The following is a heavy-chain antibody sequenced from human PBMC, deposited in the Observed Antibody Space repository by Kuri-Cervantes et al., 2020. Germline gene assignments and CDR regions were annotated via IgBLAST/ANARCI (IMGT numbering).Heavy chain of an antibody. Sequence: GESLKIFCAASGFTFSSYAMSWVRQAPGKGLEWVSVISGSGGNTYYAESVKGRFTISRDNAKNSLYLQMNSLRAEDTAVYYCARGARYYYMDVRGKGTTVTVSS. CDR3: ARGARYYYMDV. CDR1: GFTFSSYA. V-gene: IGHV3-23*01. CDR2: ISGSGGNT. J-gene: IGHJ6*03.